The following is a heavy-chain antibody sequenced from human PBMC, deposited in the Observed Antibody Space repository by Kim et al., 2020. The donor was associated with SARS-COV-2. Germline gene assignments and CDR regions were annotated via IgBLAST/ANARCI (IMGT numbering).Heavy chain of an antibody. CDR2: ISYDGSNK. Sequence: GGSLRLSCAASGFTFSSYAMHWVRQAPGKGLEWVAVISYDGSNKYYADSVKGRFTISRDNSKNTLYLQMNSLRAEDTAVYYCARDVWFGESTVRDWFDPWGQGTLVTVSS. CDR3: ARDVWFGESTVRDWFDP. CDR1: GFTFSSYA. J-gene: IGHJ5*02. D-gene: IGHD3-10*01. V-gene: IGHV3-30*04.